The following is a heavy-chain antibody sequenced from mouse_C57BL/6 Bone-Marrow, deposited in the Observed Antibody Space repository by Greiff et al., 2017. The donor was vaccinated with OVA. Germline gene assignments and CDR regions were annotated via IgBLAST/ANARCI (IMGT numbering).Heavy chain of an antibody. V-gene: IGHV1-64*01. J-gene: IGHJ2*01. Sequence: QVQLQQSGAELVKPGASVKLSCKASGYTFTSYWMHWVKQRPGHGLEWIGMIHPNSGSTHYNEKFKSTATLPVDKSSSTAYMQLSSLTSEDSAVYYSARSRGYYYGSRDLDYWGQGTTLTVSS. CDR1: GYTFTSYW. D-gene: IGHD1-1*01. CDR3: ARSRGYYYGSRDLDY. CDR2: IHPNSGST.